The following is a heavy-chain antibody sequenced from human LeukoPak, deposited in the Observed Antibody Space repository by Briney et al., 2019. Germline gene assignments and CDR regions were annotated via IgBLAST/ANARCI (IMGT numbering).Heavy chain of an antibody. J-gene: IGHJ4*02. Sequence: GASVKVSCKASGYTFTSYDINWVRQATGQGLEWMGWMNPNSGNTGYALKFQGRDTMTRNTSISTAYMELSSLRSEDTAVYYCARGKEYCSSTSCPPDDYWGQGALVTVSS. CDR2: MNPNSGNT. V-gene: IGHV1-8*01. CDR3: ARGKEYCSSTSCPPDDY. D-gene: IGHD2-2*01. CDR1: GYTFTSYD.